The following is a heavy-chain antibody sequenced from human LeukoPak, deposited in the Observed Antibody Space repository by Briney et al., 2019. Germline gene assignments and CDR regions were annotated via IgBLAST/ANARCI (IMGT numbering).Heavy chain of an antibody. CDR2: IYYSGST. Sequence: PSETLSLTCTVSGGSISSYYWSWIRQPPGKGLEWIGYIYYSGSTNYKPSLKSRVTISVDTSKNQFSLKLSSVTAADTAVYYCARASKRGYCSSTSCSNRGWFDPWGQGTLVTVSS. V-gene: IGHV4-59*01. J-gene: IGHJ5*02. CDR3: ARASKRGYCSSTSCSNRGWFDP. D-gene: IGHD2-2*01. CDR1: GGSISSYY.